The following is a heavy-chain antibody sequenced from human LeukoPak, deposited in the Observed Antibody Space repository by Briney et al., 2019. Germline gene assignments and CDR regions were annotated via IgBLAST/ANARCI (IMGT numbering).Heavy chain of an antibody. CDR2: IYYSGST. CDR1: GGSISGYY. Sequence: PSETLSLTCTVSGGSISGYYWSWVRQPPGKGLEWVGYIYYSGSTNYNPSLKSRVTISVDTSKNQFSLKLSSVTAADTAVYYCARDIHSSGWFSSTSYNWFDPWGQGTLVTVSS. CDR3: ARDIHSSGWFSSTSYNWFDP. J-gene: IGHJ5*02. V-gene: IGHV4-59*01. D-gene: IGHD6-19*01.